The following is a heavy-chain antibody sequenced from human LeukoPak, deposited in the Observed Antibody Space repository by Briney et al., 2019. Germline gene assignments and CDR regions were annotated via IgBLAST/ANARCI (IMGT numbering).Heavy chain of an antibody. J-gene: IGHJ4*02. Sequence: GGSLRLSCAASGFTFSSYGMHWVRQAPGKGLEWVANIKQDGSEKYYVDSVKGRFTISRDNFKNTLYLQMSSLRAEDTAVYYCAKLAHNYDTKVDYWGQGTLVTVSS. D-gene: IGHD3-22*01. CDR1: GFTFSSYG. CDR2: IKQDGSEK. CDR3: AKLAHNYDTKVDY. V-gene: IGHV3-7*03.